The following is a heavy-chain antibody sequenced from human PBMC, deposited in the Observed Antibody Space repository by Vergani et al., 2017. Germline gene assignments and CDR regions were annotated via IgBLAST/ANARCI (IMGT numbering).Heavy chain of an antibody. CDR1: GGSISSYY. D-gene: IGHD1-26*01. CDR3: AREVYGNPRVGATEGDAFDI. Sequence: QVQLQESGPGLVKPSETLSLTCTVSGGSISSYYWSWIRQPPGKGLEWIGYIYYSGSTNYNPSLKSRVTISVDTSKNQFSLKLSSVTAPDTAVYYCAREVYGNPRVGATEGDAFDIWGQGTMVTVSS. CDR2: IYYSGST. V-gene: IGHV4-59*01. J-gene: IGHJ3*02.